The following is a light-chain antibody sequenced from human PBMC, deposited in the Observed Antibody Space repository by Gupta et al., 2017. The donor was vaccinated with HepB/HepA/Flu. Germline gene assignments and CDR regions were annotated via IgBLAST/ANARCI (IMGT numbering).Light chain of an antibody. V-gene: IGKV1-39*01. CDR2: AAS. Sequence: DIQMTQSPSSLSASIGDRVTITCRASQTISNYLNWYQQKPGKAPNLLIYAASSLHSGVPSRFSGSGSGTVFTLTISSLQPEDFATYYCQQSYNTLSFGPGTKVDIK. CDR3: QQSYNTLS. J-gene: IGKJ3*01. CDR1: QTISNY.